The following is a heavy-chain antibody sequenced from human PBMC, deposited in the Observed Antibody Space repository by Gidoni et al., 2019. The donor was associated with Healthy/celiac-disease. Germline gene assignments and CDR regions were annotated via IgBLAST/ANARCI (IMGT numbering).Heavy chain of an antibody. CDR3: ARDMVRVGYNFHYYYYGMDV. J-gene: IGHJ6*02. V-gene: IGHV3-30-3*01. CDR1: GVTFNSYA. Sequence: QVQRVEAGGGVVQPGKSLRLSCAASGVTFNSYALHWVRQAPGKGLESVAVIVYDGIHKYYADSVKGRFTISIDNSKNTVYLQMNILRAEDTAVYYCARDMVRVGYNFHYYYYGMDVWGQGTTVTVSS. D-gene: IGHD5-18*01. CDR2: IVYDGIHK.